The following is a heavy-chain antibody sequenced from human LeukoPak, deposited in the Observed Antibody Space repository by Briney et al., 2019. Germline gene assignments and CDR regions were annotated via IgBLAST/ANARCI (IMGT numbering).Heavy chain of an antibody. V-gene: IGHV3-33*08. CDR1: GFTFSSYW. Sequence: GGSLRLSCAASGFTFSSYWMSWVRQAPGRGLGWVAGIWYDGTDKYYADSVKGRFTISRDNSRNTLYLQMNSLRVEDTAMYSCARDPAGNRGNFDYWGQGTLVTVSS. CDR2: IWYDGTDK. D-gene: IGHD6-13*01. CDR3: ARDPAGNRGNFDY. J-gene: IGHJ4*02.